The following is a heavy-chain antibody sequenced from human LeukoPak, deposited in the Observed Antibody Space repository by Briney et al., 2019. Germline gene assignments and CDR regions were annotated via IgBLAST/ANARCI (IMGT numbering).Heavy chain of an antibody. Sequence: ASETLSLTCTVSGSSISSYYWSWIRQPPGKGLEWIGYIFSSGSANYNPSLESRVTISLDRSRKQFSLKLKSVTAADTAVYYCARRSSDSTGLWAFDYWGQGTLVTVSS. CDR3: ARRSSDSTGLWAFDY. CDR1: GSSISSYY. V-gene: IGHV4-4*09. D-gene: IGHD3-22*01. J-gene: IGHJ4*02. CDR2: IFSSGSA.